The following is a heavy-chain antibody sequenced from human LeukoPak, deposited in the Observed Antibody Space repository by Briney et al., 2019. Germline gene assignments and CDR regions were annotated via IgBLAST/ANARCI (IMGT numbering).Heavy chain of an antibody. Sequence: PGGSLRLSCAASGFTFSSYGMHWVRQAPGKGLEWVAFIRYDGSNKYYADSVKGRFTISRDNSKNTLYLQVNSLRAEDTAVYYCATQATRIVVVPAAIGYWGQGTLVTVSS. CDR2: IRYDGSNK. V-gene: IGHV3-30*02. CDR3: ATQATRIVVVPAAIGY. D-gene: IGHD2-2*01. CDR1: GFTFSSYG. J-gene: IGHJ4*02.